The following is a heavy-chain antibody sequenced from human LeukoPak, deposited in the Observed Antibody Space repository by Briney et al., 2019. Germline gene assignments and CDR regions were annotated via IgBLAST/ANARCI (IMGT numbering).Heavy chain of an antibody. CDR3: ARPIQLWPYDY. D-gene: IGHD5-18*01. J-gene: IGHJ4*02. Sequence: GGSLRLSCAASGFTFSSYAMHWVRQAPGKGLEWVAVISYDGSNKYYADSVKGRFAISRDNSKNTPYLQMNSLRAEDTAVYYCARPIQLWPYDYWGQGTLVTVSS. V-gene: IGHV3-30*09. CDR1: GFTFSSYA. CDR2: ISYDGSNK.